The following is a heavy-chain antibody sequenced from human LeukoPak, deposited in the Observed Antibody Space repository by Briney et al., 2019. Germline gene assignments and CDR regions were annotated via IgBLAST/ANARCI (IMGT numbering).Heavy chain of an antibody. CDR2: IYHSGST. J-gene: IGHJ3*02. CDR1: GYSISSGYY. V-gene: IGHV4-38-2*02. Sequence: SETLSLTCTVSGYSISSGYYWAWIRQPPGKGLEWFGSIYHSGSTYYNPSLKSPVTISVDTSKIQFSLKLSSVTAADTAVYYCAREDYYYDSKGDAFDIWGQGTLVTVSS. D-gene: IGHD3-22*01. CDR3: AREDYYYDSKGDAFDI.